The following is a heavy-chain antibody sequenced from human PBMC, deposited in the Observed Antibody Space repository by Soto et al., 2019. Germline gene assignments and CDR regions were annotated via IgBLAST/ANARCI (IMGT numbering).Heavy chain of an antibody. J-gene: IGHJ4*02. CDR2: ISYDGSNK. V-gene: IGHV3-30*18. Sequence: QVQLVESGGGVVQPGRSLRLSCAASGFTFSSYGMHWVRQAPGKGLEGVAVISYDGSNKYYADSVKGRFTISRDNSKNTLYLQMNSLRAEATAVYYCAQEWGGSESYPDLGEGNLVTVSS. CDR1: GFTFSSYG. D-gene: IGHD1-26*01. CDR3: AQEWGGSESYPD.